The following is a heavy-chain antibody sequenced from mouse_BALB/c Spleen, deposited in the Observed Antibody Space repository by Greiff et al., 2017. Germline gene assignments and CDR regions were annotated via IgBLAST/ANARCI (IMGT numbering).Heavy chain of an antibody. V-gene: IGHV1S29*02. CDR2: IYPYNGGT. CDR3: ATLSWFAY. J-gene: IGHJ3*01. CDR1: GYTFTDYN. Sequence: VQLKESGPELVKPGASVKISYKASGYTFTDYNMHWVKQSHGKSLEWIGYIYPYNGGTGYNQKFKSKATLTVDNSSSTAYMELRSLTSEDSAVYYCATLSWFAYWGQGTLVTVSA.